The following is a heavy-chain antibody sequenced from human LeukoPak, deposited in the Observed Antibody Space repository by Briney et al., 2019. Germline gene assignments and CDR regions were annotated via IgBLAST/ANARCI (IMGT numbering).Heavy chain of an antibody. Sequence: GASVKVSCKASGYTFTSYDIHWVRQATGQGLEWMGWMNPNSGNTGYAQKFQGRVTMTRNTSISTAYMELSSLRSEDTAVYYCARETEPFSYGSGSYYNWFDPWGQGTLVTVSS. CDR3: ARETEPFSYGSGSYYNWFDP. J-gene: IGHJ5*02. CDR2: MNPNSGNT. V-gene: IGHV1-8*01. CDR1: GYTFTSYD. D-gene: IGHD3-10*01.